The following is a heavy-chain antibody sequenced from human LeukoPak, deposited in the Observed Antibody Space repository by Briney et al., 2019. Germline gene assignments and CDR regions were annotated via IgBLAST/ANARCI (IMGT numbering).Heavy chain of an antibody. CDR1: GFTFDDYA. CDR2: ISWNSGSI. J-gene: IGHJ6*02. CDR3: AKGQTPYYYYGMDV. Sequence: GRSLRLSCAASGFTFDDYAMHWVRQAPGKGLEWVSGISWNSGSIGYADSVKGRFTISRDNAKNSLYLQMNSLRAEDTALYYCAKGQTPYYYYGMDVWGQGTTVTVSS. V-gene: IGHV3-9*01.